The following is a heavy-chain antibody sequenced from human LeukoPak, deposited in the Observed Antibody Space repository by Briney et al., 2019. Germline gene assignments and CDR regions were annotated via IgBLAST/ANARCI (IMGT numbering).Heavy chain of an antibody. CDR3: AKDPHSSSSFGY. J-gene: IGHJ4*02. Sequence: GGSLRLSCTASGFTFDDYAMHWVRQAPGKGLEWVSGISLNSGSIGYADSVRGRFTISRDNSKNTLYLQMNSLRAEDTAVYYCAKDPHSSSSFGYWGQGTLVTVSS. V-gene: IGHV3-9*01. CDR2: ISLNSGSI. D-gene: IGHD6-6*01. CDR1: GFTFDDYA.